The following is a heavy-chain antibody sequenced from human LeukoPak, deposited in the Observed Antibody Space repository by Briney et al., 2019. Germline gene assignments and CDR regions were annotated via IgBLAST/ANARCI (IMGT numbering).Heavy chain of an antibody. J-gene: IGHJ3*02. D-gene: IGHD2-2*01. CDR2: IYYSGST. CDR3: ARPGYCSSTSCYRGGAFDI. V-gene: IGHV4-30-2*03. Sequence: SQTLSLTCTVSGDSISSDNYFWNWIRQPAGKGLEWIGSIYYSGSTYYNPSLKSRVTISVDTSKNQFSLKLSSVTAADTAVYYCARPGYCSSTSCYRGGAFDIWGQGTMVTVSS. CDR1: GDSISSDNYF.